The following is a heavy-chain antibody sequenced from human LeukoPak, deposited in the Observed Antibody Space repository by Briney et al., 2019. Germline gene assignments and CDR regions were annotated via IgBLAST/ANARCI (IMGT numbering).Heavy chain of an antibody. J-gene: IGHJ3*02. Sequence: PGGSLRLSCAASGFTFNSFGMNWFRQAPGKGLEWISYINSVGGTTFYADSVKGRFTITRDNANNTLYPQMNGLRAEDAAIYYCARSHMYGDYGEDIWGHGTVVAVSS. V-gene: IGHV3-48*03. CDR2: INSVGGTT. CDR1: GFTFNSFG. CDR3: ARSHMYGDYGEDI. D-gene: IGHD4-17*01.